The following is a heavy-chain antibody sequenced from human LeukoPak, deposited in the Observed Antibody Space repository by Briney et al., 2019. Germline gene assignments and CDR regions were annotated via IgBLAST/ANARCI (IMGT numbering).Heavy chain of an antibody. J-gene: IGHJ4*02. D-gene: IGHD3-22*01. Sequence: PGGSLRLSCAASGFTFSNFGMHWVRQAPGKGLEWVAFIRYDGSNKYHADSVKGRFTISRDNSKSTLYLQMNSLRAEDTAVYYCANPDYDSSTYVGDYWGQGTLVTVSS. CDR1: GFTFSNFG. V-gene: IGHV3-30*02. CDR2: IRYDGSNK. CDR3: ANPDYDSSTYVGDY.